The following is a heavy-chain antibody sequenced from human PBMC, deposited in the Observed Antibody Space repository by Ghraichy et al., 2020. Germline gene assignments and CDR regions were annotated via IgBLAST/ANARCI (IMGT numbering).Heavy chain of an antibody. J-gene: IGHJ4*02. Sequence: LSLTCAASGFTFSSYAMSWVRQAPGKGLEWVSAISGSGGSTYYADSVKGRFTISRDNSKNTLYLQMNSLRAEDTAVYYCAKKAALILGYFDYWGQGTLVTVSS. CDR2: ISGSGGST. CDR3: AKKAALILGYFDY. CDR1: GFTFSSYA. D-gene: IGHD6-25*01. V-gene: IGHV3-23*01.